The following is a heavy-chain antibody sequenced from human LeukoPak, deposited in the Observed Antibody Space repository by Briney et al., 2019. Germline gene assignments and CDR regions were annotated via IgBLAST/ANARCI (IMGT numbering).Heavy chain of an antibody. CDR3: ARVRGRYYYDSSGLSPGEFDY. Sequence: GGSLRLSCAASGFTVSSNYMSWVRQAPGKGLEWVSVIYSGGSTYYADSVKGRFTISRDNSKNTLYHQMNSLRAEDTAVYYCARVRGRYYYDSSGLSPGEFDYWGQGTLVTVSS. CDR2: IYSGGST. D-gene: IGHD3-22*01. J-gene: IGHJ4*02. V-gene: IGHV3-53*01. CDR1: GFTVSSNY.